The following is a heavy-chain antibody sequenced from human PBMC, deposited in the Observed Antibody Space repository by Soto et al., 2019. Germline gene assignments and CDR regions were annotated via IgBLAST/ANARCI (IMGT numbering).Heavy chain of an antibody. CDR2: IKQDGSEE. CDR3: ARIAATGRGWDV. D-gene: IGHD6-13*01. CDR1: GFTFSSYW. Sequence: EVQLVESGGGLVQSGGSLRLSCVDSGFTFSSYWMSWVRQAPVKGLEWVGNIKQDGSEENYVDSLKGRFTISRDNAKNSMYLQTNSLRAEDTAVYYCARIAATGRGWDVWGQGTTVVVSS. J-gene: IGHJ6*02. V-gene: IGHV3-7*01.